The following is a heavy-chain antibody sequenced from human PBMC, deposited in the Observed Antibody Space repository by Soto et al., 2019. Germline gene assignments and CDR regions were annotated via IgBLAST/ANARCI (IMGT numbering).Heavy chain of an antibody. CDR1: GFTFSDYY. D-gene: IGHD3-10*01. Sequence: VQLVESGGGLVKPGGSLRLSCAASGFTFSDYYMTWIRQAPGKGLEWVSKISGSGATKYYADSVKGRFTVSRDNAKNSLYLQMDSLRAEDTAVYYCASDPYYYASAYWGQGTLLTVSS. J-gene: IGHJ4*02. CDR2: ISGSGATK. CDR3: ASDPYYYASAY. V-gene: IGHV3-11*01.